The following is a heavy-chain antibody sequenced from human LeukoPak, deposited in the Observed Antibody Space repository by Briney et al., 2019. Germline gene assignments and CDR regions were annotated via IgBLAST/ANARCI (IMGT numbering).Heavy chain of an antibody. Sequence: SETLSLTCTVSGGSISSYYWSWIRQPPGKGLEWIGYIYYSGSTNYNPSLKSRVTISVDTSKNQFSLKLSSVTAADTAVYYCAGGYTEQVFDIWGQGTMVTVSS. V-gene: IGHV4-59*01. J-gene: IGHJ3*02. CDR1: GGSISSYY. D-gene: IGHD1/OR15-1a*01. CDR3: AGGYTEQVFDI. CDR2: IYYSGST.